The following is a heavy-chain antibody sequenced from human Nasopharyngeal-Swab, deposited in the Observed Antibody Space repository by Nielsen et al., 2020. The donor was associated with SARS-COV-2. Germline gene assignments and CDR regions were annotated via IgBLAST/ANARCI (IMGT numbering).Heavy chain of an antibody. CDR2: IYSGGST. CDR1: GFTVSSNY. D-gene: IGHD5-18*01. CDR3: AREGGYSYGWSTYYYYGMDV. J-gene: IGHJ6*02. Sequence: GESLKIPCAAPGFTVSSNYMSWVRQAPGKGLEWVSVIYSGGSTYYADSVKGRFTISRDNSKNTLYLQMNSLRAEDTAVYYCAREGGYSYGWSTYYYYGMDVWGQGTTVTVSS. V-gene: IGHV3-53*01.